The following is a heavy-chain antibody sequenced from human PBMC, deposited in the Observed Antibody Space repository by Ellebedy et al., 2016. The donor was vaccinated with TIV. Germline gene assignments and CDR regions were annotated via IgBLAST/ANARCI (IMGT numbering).Heavy chain of an antibody. CDR2: IYRTGTT. CDR1: GFTVSSNY. D-gene: IGHD1-14*01. CDR3: AGPTTYSNAFDI. Sequence: GGSLRLSCAASGFTVSSNYMSWVRQAPGKGLEWVAIIYRTGTTFYPDSAKGRFTISRDNSKNTLYLQMNSLRAEDTALYYCAGPTTYSNAFDIWGQGTMVTVSS. J-gene: IGHJ3*02. V-gene: IGHV3-53*01.